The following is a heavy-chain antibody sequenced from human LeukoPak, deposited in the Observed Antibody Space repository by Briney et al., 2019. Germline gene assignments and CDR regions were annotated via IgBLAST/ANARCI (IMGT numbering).Heavy chain of an antibody. D-gene: IGHD6-19*01. Sequence: SVKVSCKASGGTFSSYAISWVRQAPGQGLEWMGGIIPIFGTANYAQKFQGRVTITTDESTSTAYMELSSLRSEDTAVYYCAAPSSSGWWGFDYWGLGTLVTVSS. V-gene: IGHV1-69*05. CDR3: AAPSSSGWWGFDY. CDR1: GGTFSSYA. CDR2: IIPIFGTA. J-gene: IGHJ4*02.